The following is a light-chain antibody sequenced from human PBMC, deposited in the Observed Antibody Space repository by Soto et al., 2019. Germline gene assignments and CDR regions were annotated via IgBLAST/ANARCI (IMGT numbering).Light chain of an antibody. V-gene: IGKV3-15*01. CDR3: QQYSNWPLT. CDR1: QTVRNN. Sequence: PQYPGTLSLSPGERATLSCRASQTVRNNYLAWYQQKPGQAPRLLIYGASTRATGIPAKFSGSGSATEFTLTISSLQSEDFAVYYCQQYSNWPLTFGGGTKVDIK. CDR2: GAS. J-gene: IGKJ4*01.